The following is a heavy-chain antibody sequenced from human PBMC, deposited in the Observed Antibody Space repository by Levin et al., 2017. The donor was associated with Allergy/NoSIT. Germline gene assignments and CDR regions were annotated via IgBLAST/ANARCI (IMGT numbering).Heavy chain of an antibody. CDR3: ARADALRVGGSGYFDS. D-gene: IGHD3-16*01. J-gene: IGHJ4*02. Sequence: RPSETLSLTCTVSGGSVSSSSYYWGWIRQPPGKGLEWIGSIYYSGSTYYNPSLKSRVTISVDTSKNQFSLKLSSVTAADTAVYYWARADALRVGGSGYFDSWGQGTLVTVSS. V-gene: IGHV4-39*01. CDR2: IYYSGST. CDR1: GGSVSSSSYY.